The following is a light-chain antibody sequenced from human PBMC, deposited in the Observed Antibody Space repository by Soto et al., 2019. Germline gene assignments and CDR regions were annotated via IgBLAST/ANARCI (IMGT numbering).Light chain of an antibody. CDR2: EDT. CDR3: CSYAGSSTYV. Sequence: QSALTQPASVSGSPGQSITISCTGTSRDVGIYNLVSWYQLHPGKVPKLIIYEDTKRPSGISSRFSGSESGITAFLTISGLQAEDEADYYCCSYAGSSTYVFGTGTKSPS. V-gene: IGLV2-23*01. J-gene: IGLJ1*01. CDR1: SRDVGIYNL.